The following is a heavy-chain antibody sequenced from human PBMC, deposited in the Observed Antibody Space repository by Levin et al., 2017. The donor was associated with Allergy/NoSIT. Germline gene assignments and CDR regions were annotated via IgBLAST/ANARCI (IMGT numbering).Heavy chain of an antibody. CDR3: AKDGGSTSYYYYYGMDV. CDR2: ISGSGGST. D-gene: IGHD2-15*01. J-gene: IGHJ6*02. V-gene: IGHV3-23*01. Sequence: PGGSLRLSCAASGFTFSSYAMSWVRQAPGKGLEWVSAISGSGGSTYYADSVKGRFTISRDNSKNTLYLQMNSLRAEDTAVYYCAKDGGSTSYYYYYGMDVWGQGTTVTVSS. CDR1: GFTFSSYA.